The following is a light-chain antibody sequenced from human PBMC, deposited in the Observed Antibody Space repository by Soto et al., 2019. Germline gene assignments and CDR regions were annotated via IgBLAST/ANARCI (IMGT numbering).Light chain of an antibody. J-gene: IGKJ4*01. CDR3: QHRSKWPLT. CDR2: HAS. V-gene: IGKV3D-20*02. CDR1: QSVSSSY. Sequence: EIVLTQSPGTLSLSPGERATLSCRASQSVSSSYLAWYQQKPGQAPRLLIYHASNRETGIPARFSGSGSGTEFTLTISSLEPEDFAVYYCQHRSKWPLTFGGGTKVDIK.